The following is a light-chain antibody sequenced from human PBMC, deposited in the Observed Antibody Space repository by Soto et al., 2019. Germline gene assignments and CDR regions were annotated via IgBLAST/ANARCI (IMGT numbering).Light chain of an antibody. CDR3: QQYGYSPGT. J-gene: IGKJ1*01. CDR1: QSIATSQ. V-gene: IGKV3-20*01. Sequence: EIVLTQSPGTLSLSPGERATLFCRASQSIATSQLAWYQHKPGRAPRLLIFGASSRATGIPDRFSGSVSGTDFTLIISRLEPEDFAVYFCQQYGYSPGTYGQGTKVDIK. CDR2: GAS.